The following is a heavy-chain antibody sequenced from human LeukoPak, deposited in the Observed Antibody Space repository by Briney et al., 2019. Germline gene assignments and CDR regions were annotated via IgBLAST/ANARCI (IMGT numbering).Heavy chain of an antibody. CDR2: IKQDGSEK. J-gene: IGHJ3*02. CDR1: GLTFSSYW. Sequence: GGSLRLSCAASGLTFSSYWMSWVRQAPGKGLEWVANIKQDGSEKYYVDSVKGRFTISRDNAKNSLYLQMNSLRAEDTAVYYCARAKWGAFDIWGQGTMVTVSS. CDR3: ARAKWGAFDI. D-gene: IGHD3-16*01. V-gene: IGHV3-7*01.